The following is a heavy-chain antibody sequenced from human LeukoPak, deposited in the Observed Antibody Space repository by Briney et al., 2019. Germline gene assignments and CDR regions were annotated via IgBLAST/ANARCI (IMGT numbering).Heavy chain of an antibody. V-gene: IGHV3-23*01. J-gene: IGHJ4*02. Sequence: GGSLRLPCAASGFTFGSYAMYWVRQAPGKGLEWVSGISGSGGSTFYADSVKCRFTISRDNSENTVYLQMSSLRADDTAVYYWAKTTAGYSSGRYPGWPVDYWGQETLVTVSS. D-gene: IGHD6-19*01. CDR2: ISGSGGST. CDR3: AKTTAGYSSGRYPGWPVDY. CDR1: GFTFGSYA.